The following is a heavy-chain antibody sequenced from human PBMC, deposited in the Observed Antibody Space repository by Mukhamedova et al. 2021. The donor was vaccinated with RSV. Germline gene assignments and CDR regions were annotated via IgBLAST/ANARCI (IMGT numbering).Heavy chain of an antibody. J-gene: IGHJ4*02. CDR3: AKDRNSYLPNNYFDY. CDR2: ISWNSGSV. V-gene: IGHV3-9*01. D-gene: IGHD5-18*01. Sequence: WVRQAPGKGLEWVSGISWNSGSVAYADSVKGRFTISRDNAKNSLFLQMNSLRAEDTALYYCAKDRNSYLPNNYFDYWGQGTLVTV.